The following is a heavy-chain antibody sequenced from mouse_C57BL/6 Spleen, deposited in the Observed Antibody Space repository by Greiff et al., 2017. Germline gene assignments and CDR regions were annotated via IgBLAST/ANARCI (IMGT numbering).Heavy chain of an antibody. D-gene: IGHD1-1*01. J-gene: IGHJ4*01. CDR3: ARTITTVVPMDY. V-gene: IGHV1-18*01. CDR2: INPNNGGT. CDR1: GYTFTDYN. Sequence: EVQLQESGPELVKPGASVKIPCKASGYTFTDYNMDWVKQSHGKSLEWIGDINPNNGGTIYNQKFKGKATLTVDKSSSTAYMELRSLTSEDTAVYYWARTITTVVPMDYWGQGTSVTVSS.